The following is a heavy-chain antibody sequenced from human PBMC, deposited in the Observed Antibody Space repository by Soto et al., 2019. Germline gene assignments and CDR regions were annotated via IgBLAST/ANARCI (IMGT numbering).Heavy chain of an antibody. CDR3: AALDHYDILTGYSNWFDP. J-gene: IGHJ5*02. CDR2: IHYSGST. V-gene: IGHV4-59*01. CDR1: GGSIGSYY. Sequence: PSQTLSLTCSVSGGSIGSYYWSWIRQPPGKGLEWIGFIHYSGSTNYNPSLKGRVTMSVDTSKNQFSLKLTSVNTADTAIYYCAALDHYDILTGYSNWFDPWGQGTLVTVSS. D-gene: IGHD3-9*01.